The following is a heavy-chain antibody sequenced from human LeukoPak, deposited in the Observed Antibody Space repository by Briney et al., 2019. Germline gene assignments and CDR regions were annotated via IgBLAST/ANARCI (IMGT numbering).Heavy chain of an antibody. D-gene: IGHD4-11*01. CDR3: ATLQGDY. J-gene: IGHJ4*02. V-gene: IGHV4-59*08. Sequence: PSGALSLTCTVSGGSITSYYWSWIRQPPGKGLEWIGYIYYSGTTNYNPSLKSRVTISVDTSKNQFSLKLSSVTAADTAVYYCATLQGDYWGQGTLVTVSS. CDR1: GGSITSYY. CDR2: IYYSGTT.